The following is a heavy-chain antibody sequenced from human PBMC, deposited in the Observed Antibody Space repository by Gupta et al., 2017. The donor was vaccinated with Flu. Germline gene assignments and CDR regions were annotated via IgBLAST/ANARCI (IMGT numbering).Heavy chain of an antibody. Sequence: QAQLQQWGARLLKPSETLSLTCAVYGVSFSDNYWSWTRHPPGKGLEWIGEINHSGSTKYNPSLKSRVTMSVDTSKSQFSLNLSAVTVADTGVYYCARGTWYKGDDGGQGSLVTVSS. J-gene: IGHJ4*02. V-gene: IGHV4-34*01. CDR1: GVSFSDNY. CDR2: INHSGST. D-gene: IGHD1-14*01. CDR3: ARGTWYKGDD.